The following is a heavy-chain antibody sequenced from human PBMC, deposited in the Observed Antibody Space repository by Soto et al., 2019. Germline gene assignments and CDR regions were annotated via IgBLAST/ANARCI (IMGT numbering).Heavy chain of an antibody. V-gene: IGHV2-5*02. CDR3: AHSPRPPGFTTAADAY. CDR2: IYWDDDK. J-gene: IGHJ4*02. Sequence: QITLKESGPTVVKPTQTLTLTCTFSGFSLTTSGVGVGWIRQPPGKALEWLAIIYWDDDKRYSPYLRSRLSITKDTSKNQVVLTTTNMDPADTATYYCAHSPRPPGFTTAADAYWGQGTLVTVST. CDR1: GFSLTTSGVG. D-gene: IGHD2-2*01.